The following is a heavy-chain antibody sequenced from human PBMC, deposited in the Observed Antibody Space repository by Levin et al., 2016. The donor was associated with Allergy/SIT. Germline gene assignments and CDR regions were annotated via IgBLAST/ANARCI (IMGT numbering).Heavy chain of an antibody. CDR3: AAEGYDFLTGYYRKNYFDF. J-gene: IGHJ4*02. V-gene: IGHV3-15*01. CDR2: IKSESDGGTT. Sequence: GESLKISCAASGFTFNNAWMSWVRQAPGKGLEWVGRIKSESDGGTTDYAAPVKGRFAISRDDSKSTLYLQMDSLKTEDTAVYYCAAEGYDFLTGYYRKNYFDFWGQGALVTVSS. CDR1: GFTFNNAW. D-gene: IGHD3-9*01.